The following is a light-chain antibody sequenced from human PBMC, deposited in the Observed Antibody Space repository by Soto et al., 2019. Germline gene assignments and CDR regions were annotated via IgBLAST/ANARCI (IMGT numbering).Light chain of an antibody. V-gene: IGKV3-11*01. J-gene: IGKJ5*01. Sequence: EIVLTQSPGTLSLSPGERATLSCRASQGASSYLAWYQQKPGQAPRLLIYDASNRATGIPARFSGSGSGTDFTLTISSLEPEDFAVYYCQQRSNWPPITFGQGTRLEIK. CDR1: QGASSY. CDR3: QQRSNWPPIT. CDR2: DAS.